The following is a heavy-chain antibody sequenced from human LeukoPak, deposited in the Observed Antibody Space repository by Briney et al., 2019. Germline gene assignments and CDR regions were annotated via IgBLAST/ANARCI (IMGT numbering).Heavy chain of an antibody. CDR2: IRYDGSNK. Sequence: GGSLRLSCAASGFTFSSYGMHWVRQAPGKGLEWVAFIRYDGSNKYYADSVKGRFTISRDNAKNSLYLQMNSLRAEDTAVYYCARDESGYYYMDVWGKGTTVTVSS. V-gene: IGHV3-30*02. J-gene: IGHJ6*03. CDR3: ARDESGYYYMDV. CDR1: GFTFSSYG.